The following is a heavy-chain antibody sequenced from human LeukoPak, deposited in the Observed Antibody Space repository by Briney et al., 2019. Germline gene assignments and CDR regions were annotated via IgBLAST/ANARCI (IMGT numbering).Heavy chain of an antibody. D-gene: IGHD4-17*01. J-gene: IGHJ6*02. V-gene: IGHV5-51*01. Sequence: GESLQISCKGSGYRFTSYWIGWVRQMLGKGLEWMGIIYPNDSDTKYSPSFQGQVTISVDKSISTAYLQWSSLKASDTAMYYCARHNYGDLVKHYYYYGMDVWGQGTTVTVSS. CDR1: GYRFTSYW. CDR3: ARHNYGDLVKHYYYYGMDV. CDR2: IYPNDSDT.